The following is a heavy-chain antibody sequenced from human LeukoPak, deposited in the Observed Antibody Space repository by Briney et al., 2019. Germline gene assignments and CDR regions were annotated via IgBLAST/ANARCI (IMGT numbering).Heavy chain of an antibody. J-gene: IGHJ4*02. Sequence: SGGSLRLSCAASGFTFSSYSMNWVRQAPGKGLEWVSYISSRSSTIYYADPVKGRFTISRDNAKNSLYLQMNSLRAEDTAVYYCARDPNYYGSGSFDYWGQGTLVTVSS. D-gene: IGHD3-10*01. V-gene: IGHV3-48*04. CDR3: ARDPNYYGSGSFDY. CDR2: ISSRSSTI. CDR1: GFTFSSYS.